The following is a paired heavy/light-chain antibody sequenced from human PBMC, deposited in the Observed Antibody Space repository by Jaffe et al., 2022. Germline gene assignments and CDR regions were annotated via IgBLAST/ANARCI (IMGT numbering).Light chain of an antibody. CDR3: AAWDDSLSGPYVV. CDR1: SSNIGSNY. V-gene: IGLV1-47*01. J-gene: IGLJ2*01. CDR2: RNN. Sequence: QSVLTQPPSASGTPGQRVTISCSGSSSNIGSNYVYWYQQLPGTAPKLLIYRNNQRPSGVPDRFSGSKSGTSASLAISGLRSEDEADYYCAAWDDSLSGPYVVFGGGTKLTVL.
Heavy chain of an antibody. CDR2: IYYSGST. J-gene: IGHJ5*02. CDR3: ARGPIRDFWSGYIGGWFDP. CDR1: GGSVSSGSYY. Sequence: QVQLQESGPGLVKPSETLSLTCTVSGGSVSSGSYYWSWIRQPPGKGLEWIGYIYYSGSTNYNPSLKSRVTISVDTSKNQFSLKLSSVTAADTAVYYCARGPIRDFWSGYIGGWFDPWGQGTLVTVSS. V-gene: IGHV4-61*01. D-gene: IGHD3-3*01.